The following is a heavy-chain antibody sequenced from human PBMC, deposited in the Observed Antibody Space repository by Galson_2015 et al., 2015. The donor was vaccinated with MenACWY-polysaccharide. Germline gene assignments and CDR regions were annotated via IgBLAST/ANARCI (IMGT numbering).Heavy chain of an antibody. D-gene: IGHD1-26*01. V-gene: IGHV3-11*01. CDR1: GFTFSDYY. CDR2: ISTSGTNI. J-gene: IGHJ5*01. Sequence: SLRLSCAASGFTFSDYYMNWIRQAPGKGLEWVSYISTSGTNIYHADSVKGRFTISRDNAKNSLYLQMNSLRAEDTAVYYCAKLGLKWDLPRDYSWFDSWGQGTLVTVSS. CDR3: AKLGLKWDLPRDYSWFDS.